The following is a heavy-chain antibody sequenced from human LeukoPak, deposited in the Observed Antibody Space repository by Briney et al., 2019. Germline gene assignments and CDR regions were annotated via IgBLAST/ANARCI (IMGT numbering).Heavy chain of an antibody. CDR3: VGGVNWFDP. CDR2: IKQNGGEK. CDR1: GFSFSSYW. Sequence: GGSLRLSCTGSGFSFSSYWMTWVRQAPGKGLEWVADIKQNGGEKYYVDSVKGRFTISRDNSKNTLYLQMNSLRAEDTAVYYCVGGVNWFDPWGQGTLVTVSS. J-gene: IGHJ5*02. V-gene: IGHV3-7*03. D-gene: IGHD3-3*01.